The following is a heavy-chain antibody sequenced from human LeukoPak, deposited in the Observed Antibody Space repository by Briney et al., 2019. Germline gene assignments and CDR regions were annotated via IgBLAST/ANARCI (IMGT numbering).Heavy chain of an antibody. V-gene: IGHV3-74*01. Sequence: GGSLRLSCAASGFAFGDNWMHWVRQAPGKGLAWVSRMNGDGRTTYYADSVKGRFTISRDNAKNTLYLQMSSLRAEDTAVYYCVRTQTMMGAFDIWGQGTMVTVSS. CDR3: VRTQTMMGAFDI. J-gene: IGHJ3*02. D-gene: IGHD3-22*01. CDR1: GFAFGDNW. CDR2: MNGDGRTT.